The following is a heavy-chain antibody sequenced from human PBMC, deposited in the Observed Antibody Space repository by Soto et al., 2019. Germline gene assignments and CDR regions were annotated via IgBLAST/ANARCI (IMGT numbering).Heavy chain of an antibody. V-gene: IGHV1-2*02. Sequence: ASVKVSCKASGYTFTGYYMHWVRQAPGQGLEWMGWINPNSGGTNYAQKFQGRVTMTRDTSISTAYMELSRLRSDDTAVYYCARGTLLTRITGTTGGIGYWGQGTLVTSPQ. J-gene: IGHJ4*02. CDR2: INPNSGGT. CDR3: ARGTLLTRITGTTGGIGY. D-gene: IGHD1-20*01. CDR1: GYTFTGYY.